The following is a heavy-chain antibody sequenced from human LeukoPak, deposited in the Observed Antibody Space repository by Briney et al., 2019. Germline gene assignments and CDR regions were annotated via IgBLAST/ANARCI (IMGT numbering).Heavy chain of an antibody. CDR1: GGSFSGYY. D-gene: IGHD1-26*01. Sequence: SETPSLTCAVYGGSFSGYYWSWIRQPPGKGLEWIGEINHSGSTNYNPSLKSRVTISVDTSKNQFSLKLSSVTAADTAVYYCARGIVGATISAELDYWGQGTLVTVSS. CDR3: ARGIVGATISAELDY. J-gene: IGHJ4*02. V-gene: IGHV4-34*01. CDR2: INHSGST.